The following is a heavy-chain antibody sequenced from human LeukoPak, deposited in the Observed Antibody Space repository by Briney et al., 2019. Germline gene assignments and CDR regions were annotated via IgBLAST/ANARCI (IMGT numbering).Heavy chain of an antibody. Sequence: GGSLGLSCAVSAFVYRDYALHWVRQVPGGGLEWVAGVSWNRDYEDYAVSVKGRFTISRDDATKSLSLQMNSLRVDDTALYYCAATSGWYDSYFDYWGQGTLVTVSS. CDR2: VSWNRDYE. D-gene: IGHD6-19*01. CDR3: AATSGWYDSYFDY. V-gene: IGHV3-9*01. J-gene: IGHJ4*02. CDR1: AFVYRDYA.